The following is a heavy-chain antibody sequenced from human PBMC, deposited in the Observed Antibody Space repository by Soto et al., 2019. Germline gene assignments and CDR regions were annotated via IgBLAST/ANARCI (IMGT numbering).Heavy chain of an antibody. J-gene: IGHJ2*01. Sequence: LHESGPGVVKPSETLSLTCTVSGDSINNNDYYWNWIRQTPGKGLEWIGYVYYSGSTYYIPSLKSRLSMAVVTSKNQFSLKLSSVTAADTAIYYCARMSYYYDKWYFDLRGRGTLVTVSS. CDR1: GDSINNNDYY. D-gene: IGHD3-22*01. CDR3: ARMSYYYDKWYFDL. V-gene: IGHV4-30-4*01. CDR2: VYYSGST.